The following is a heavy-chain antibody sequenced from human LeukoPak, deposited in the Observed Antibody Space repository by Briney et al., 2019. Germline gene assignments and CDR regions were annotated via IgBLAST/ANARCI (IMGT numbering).Heavy chain of an antibody. J-gene: IGHJ4*02. CDR3: AHQMPLGYVFDY. Sequence: SGPTLLKPTQTLTLTCTFSGFSLSTSEVGVGWIRQPPGKALEWLALIYWDDDKRYSPSLKSRLTITKDTSKNQVVLTMTNMDPVDTATYYCAHQMPLGYVFDYWGQGTLVTVSS. CDR1: GFSLSTSEVG. CDR2: IYWDDDK. V-gene: IGHV2-5*02. D-gene: IGHD5-18*01.